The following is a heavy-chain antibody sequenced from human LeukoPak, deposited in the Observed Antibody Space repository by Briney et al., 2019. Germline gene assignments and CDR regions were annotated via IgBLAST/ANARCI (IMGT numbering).Heavy chain of an antibody. V-gene: IGHV3-21*04. CDR3: ARVRRPYYFDY. J-gene: IGHJ4*02. Sequence: GGSLRLSCAASGFTFSSYSMNWVRQAPGKGLEWVSSISSSSSYIYYADSVKGRFTISRDNAMNSLYLQMNSLRAEDTAVYYCARVRRPYYFDYWGQGTLVTVSS. CDR2: ISSSSSYI. CDR1: GFTFSSYS.